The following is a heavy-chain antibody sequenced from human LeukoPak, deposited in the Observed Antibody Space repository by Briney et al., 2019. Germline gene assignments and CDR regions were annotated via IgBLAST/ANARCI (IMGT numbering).Heavy chain of an antibody. CDR2: IRSDGSST. V-gene: IGHV3-74*01. D-gene: IGHD6-25*01. CDR3: ARDSSGWGFDY. J-gene: IGHJ4*02. Sequence: GGSLRLSCAASGFTFSTYWMHWVRQAPGKGLVWVSGIRSDGSSTVYADSVKGRFTISRDNARNTLYLQVNSLRAEDTAVYYCARDSSGWGFDYWGQGSLVTVSS. CDR1: GFTFSTYW.